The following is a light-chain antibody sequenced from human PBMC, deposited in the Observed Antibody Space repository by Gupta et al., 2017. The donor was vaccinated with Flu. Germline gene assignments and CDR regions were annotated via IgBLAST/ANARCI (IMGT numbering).Light chain of an antibody. V-gene: IGLV4-69*01. CDR3: QTWGSGIVV. CDR1: SGHSSYA. J-gene: IGLJ2*01. Sequence: QLVLTQSSSASASLGASVKPTCTLSSGHSSYALAWHQQQPEKGPRYSIKLHSDGSHNKVDGIPDRFSGSSSGAERYLTISSLQSEDEADYYCQTWGSGIVVFGGGTKLTVL. CDR2: LHSDGSH.